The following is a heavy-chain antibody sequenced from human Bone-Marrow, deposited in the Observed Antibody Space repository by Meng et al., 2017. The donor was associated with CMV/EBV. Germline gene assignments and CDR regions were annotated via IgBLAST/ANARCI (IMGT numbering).Heavy chain of an antibody. CDR2: MSYDGSDT. Sequence: GESLKISCVASGFTFSSYAMHWVRQAPGKGLEWVAVMSYDGSDTYYADSAKGRFTISRDKSKNTLYLQMNSLRAEDTAVYYCAREAYPRFWSGYYGYYGMDVWGQGTTVTVSS. D-gene: IGHD3-3*01. CDR1: GFTFSSYA. CDR3: AREAYPRFWSGYYGYYGMDV. J-gene: IGHJ6*02. V-gene: IGHV3-30*04.